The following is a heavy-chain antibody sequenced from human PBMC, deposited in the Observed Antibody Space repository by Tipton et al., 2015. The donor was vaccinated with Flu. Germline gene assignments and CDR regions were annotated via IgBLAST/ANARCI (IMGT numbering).Heavy chain of an antibody. D-gene: IGHD2-2*01. CDR2: ISAYTENT. J-gene: IGHJ4*02. Sequence: QLVQSGGKVVKPGASVKVSCKTSGYTFNTYGISWVRQAPGQGLEWMGWISAYTENTNYASKFQGRITLTTDTSTTTAYLEMRNLRLDDTAVYFCARDMPQGVVVIPPAKRFDHWGQGTLVSVSS. V-gene: IGHV1-18*01. CDR3: ARDMPQGVVVIPPAKRFDH. CDR1: GYTFNTYG.